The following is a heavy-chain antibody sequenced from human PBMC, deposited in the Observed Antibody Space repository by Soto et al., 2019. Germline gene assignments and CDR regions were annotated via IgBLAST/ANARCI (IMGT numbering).Heavy chain of an antibody. J-gene: IGHJ3*02. CDR3: TRERFLEWLVGVRFWAFDN. V-gene: IGHV3-53*01. CDR1: GFTVSSNY. Sequence: AGGSLRLSCAASGFTVSSNYMNWVRQAPGKGLEWVSVIYSDDRTYYADSVKGRFTISRDNSKNTVYLQLNSLRAEDTAVYYCTRERFLEWLVGVRFWAFDNWGQGTMVTV. CDR2: IYSDDRT. D-gene: IGHD3-3*01.